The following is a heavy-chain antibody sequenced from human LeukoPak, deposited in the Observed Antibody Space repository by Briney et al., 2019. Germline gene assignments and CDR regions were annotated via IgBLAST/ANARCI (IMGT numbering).Heavy chain of an antibody. J-gene: IGHJ4*02. CDR3: ARLSSWYYFDY. CDR2: ISAYNGNT. D-gene: IGHD6-13*01. V-gene: IGHV1-18*04. CDR1: GYTFTGYY. Sequence: ASVKVSCKASGYTFTGYYMHWVRQAPGQGLEWMGWISAYNGNTNYAQKLQGRVTMTTDTSTSTAYMELRSLRSDDTAVYYCARLSSWYYFDYWGQGTLVTVSS.